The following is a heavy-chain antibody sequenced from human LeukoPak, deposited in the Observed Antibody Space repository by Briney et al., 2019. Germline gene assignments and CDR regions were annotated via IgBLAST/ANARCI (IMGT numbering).Heavy chain of an antibody. CDR3: ARAPEYSGSHGFFDY. CDR2: IIPIFGTA. V-gene: IGHV1-69*13. D-gene: IGHD1-26*01. J-gene: IGHJ4*02. Sequence: GASVKVSCKASGGTFSSYAISWVRQAPGKGLEWMGGIIPIFGTANYAQKFQGRVTITADESTSTAYMELSSLRSEDTAVYYCARAPEYSGSHGFFDYWGQGTLVTVSS. CDR1: GGTFSSYA.